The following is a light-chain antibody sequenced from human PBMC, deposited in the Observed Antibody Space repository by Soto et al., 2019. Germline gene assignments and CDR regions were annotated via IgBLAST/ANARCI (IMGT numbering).Light chain of an antibody. CDR2: DAS. J-gene: IGKJ1*01. CDR1: QSVSSY. CDR3: HQYDNWWT. V-gene: IGKV3-11*01. Sequence: ETVLTQSPGTLSLSPGERATLSCRASQSVSSYLAWYQQKPGQAPRLLIYDASNRATGIPARFSGSGSGTDFTLTISRLEPEDFAVYYCHQYDNWWTFGQGTKVDIK.